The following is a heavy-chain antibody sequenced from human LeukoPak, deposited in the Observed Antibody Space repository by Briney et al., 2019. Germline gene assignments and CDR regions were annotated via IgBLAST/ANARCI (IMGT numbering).Heavy chain of an antibody. CDR2: ISYDGSNK. CDR1: GFTFSSYA. J-gene: IGHJ4*02. Sequence: GRSLRLSCAASGFTFSSYAMHWVRQAPGKGLEWVAVISYDGSNKYYADSVKGRFTISRDNSKNTLYLQMNSLRAEDTAVYYCARDRMGIGYYFDYWGQGTLVTVSS. CDR3: ARDRMGIGYYFDY. D-gene: IGHD7-27*01. V-gene: IGHV3-30-3*01.